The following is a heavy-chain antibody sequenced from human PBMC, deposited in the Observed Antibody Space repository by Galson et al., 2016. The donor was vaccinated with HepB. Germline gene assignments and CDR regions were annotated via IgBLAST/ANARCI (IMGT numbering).Heavy chain of an antibody. Sequence: SLRLSCAASGLSFKYVWMSWVRQAPGKGLEWVGRIRSQTDGATTHYAAPVSGRFTISRDDSKSTLYLDTSSLESDDTAMYYCTTGYGDYQVPNRWGNDHWGPGTLVTVSS. CDR1: GLSFKYVW. D-gene: IGHD4-17*01. CDR3: TTGYGDYQVPNRWGNDH. CDR2: IRSQTDGATT. J-gene: IGHJ1*01. V-gene: IGHV3-15*01.